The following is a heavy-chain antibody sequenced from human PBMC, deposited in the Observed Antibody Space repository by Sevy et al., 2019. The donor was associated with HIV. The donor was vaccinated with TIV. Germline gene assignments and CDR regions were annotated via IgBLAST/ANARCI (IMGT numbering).Heavy chain of an antibody. V-gene: IGHV3-21*01. J-gene: IGHJ4*02. D-gene: IGHD3-10*01. CDR2: ISSSSSYI. CDR1: GFTFSSYS. Sequence: GGSLRLSCAASGFTFSSYSMNWVRQAPGKGLEWVSSISSSSSYIYYADSVKGRFTISRDNAKNSRYLQMNSLRAEDTAVYYCARDTRVWFGELWPNFDYWGQGTLVTVSS. CDR3: ARDTRVWFGELWPNFDY.